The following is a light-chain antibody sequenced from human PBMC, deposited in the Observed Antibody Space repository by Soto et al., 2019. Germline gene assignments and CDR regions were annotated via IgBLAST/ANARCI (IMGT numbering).Light chain of an antibody. V-gene: IGKV3-20*01. J-gene: IGKJ3*01. CDR1: ESINSWF. CDR2: GAS. Sequence: EIVLTQSPGTLSLSPGERATFSCRASESINSWFLAWYQQKPGQAPRLVIYGASSRATGIPDRFSGSGSGTDFTLTISRLEPEDFAVYYCHYYDDSPPFPFGPGT. CDR3: HYYDDSPPFP.